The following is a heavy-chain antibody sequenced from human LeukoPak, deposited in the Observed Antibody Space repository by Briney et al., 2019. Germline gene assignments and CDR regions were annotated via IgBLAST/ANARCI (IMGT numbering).Heavy chain of an antibody. CDR3: ARGKWLLRLGYAFDI. CDR2: IYYSGST. Sequence: PSETLSLTCTVSGGSISSSSYYWGWIRQPPGKGLEWIGSIYYSGSTYYNPPLKSRVTISVDTSKIQFSLKLSSVTAADTAVYYCARGKWLLRLGYAFDIWGQGTVVTVSS. CDR1: GGSISSSSYY. J-gene: IGHJ3*02. V-gene: IGHV4-39*07. D-gene: IGHD3-22*01.